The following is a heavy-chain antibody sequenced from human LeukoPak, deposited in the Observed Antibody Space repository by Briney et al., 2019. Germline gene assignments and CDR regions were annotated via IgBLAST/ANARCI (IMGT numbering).Heavy chain of an antibody. CDR3: VKDPQMYTGSYSYYLDY. J-gene: IGHJ4*02. CDR1: GFLFSNYA. V-gene: IGHV3-30*18. Sequence: GGSLRLSCTASGFLFSNYAMHWVRQAPGKGLEWVAIISYDGSKRYYADSVEGRFTISRDNFKSTLYLQMSSLRAEDTAIYYCVKDPQMYTGSYSYYLDYWGQGILVTVSS. D-gene: IGHD1-26*01. CDR2: ISYDGSKR.